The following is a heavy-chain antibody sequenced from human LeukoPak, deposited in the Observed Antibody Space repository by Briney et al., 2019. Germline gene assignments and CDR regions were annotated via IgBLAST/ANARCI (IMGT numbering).Heavy chain of an antibody. J-gene: IGHJ4*02. D-gene: IGHD5-18*01. CDR3: ARVDTVMAYYFDL. Sequence: GGSLRLSCAASGFTVSTNCMTWVRQAPGKGLEWVSTIYSGGTTYYANSVMGRFTISRHNSRNTLYLQMNSLRAEDTAVYYCARVDTVMAYYFDLWGQGTLVTVSS. CDR1: GFTVSTNC. CDR2: IYSGGTT. V-gene: IGHV3-53*04.